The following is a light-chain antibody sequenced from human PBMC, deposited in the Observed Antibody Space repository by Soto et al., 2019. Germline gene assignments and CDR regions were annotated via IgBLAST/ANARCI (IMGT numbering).Light chain of an antibody. CDR2: GAS. Sequence: EIVMTQPPATLSVSPGERATLSCRASQSVSSNLAWYQQKPGQAPSLLIYGASTRATGTPARFSGSGSGTEFTLTISSLQSEDFAVYYCQQYNNWPPVTFGQGTKVDIK. J-gene: IGKJ1*01. CDR3: QQYNNWPPVT. V-gene: IGKV3-15*01. CDR1: QSVSSN.